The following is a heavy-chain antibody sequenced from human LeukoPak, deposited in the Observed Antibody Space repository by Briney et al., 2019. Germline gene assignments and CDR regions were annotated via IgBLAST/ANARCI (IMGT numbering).Heavy chain of an antibody. CDR3: ARLYSSGWHQYFQH. CDR2: INPNGGGT. V-gene: IGHV1-2*02. CDR1: GYTFSDYY. D-gene: IGHD6-25*01. J-gene: IGHJ1*01. Sequence: ASVKVSCKASGYTFSDYYIHWVRQAPGQGLEWMGWINPNGGGTHYAQQFLGRVTMTRDTSISTAYMELSRLRSDDTAMYYCARLYSSGWHQYFQHWGQGTLVTVSS.